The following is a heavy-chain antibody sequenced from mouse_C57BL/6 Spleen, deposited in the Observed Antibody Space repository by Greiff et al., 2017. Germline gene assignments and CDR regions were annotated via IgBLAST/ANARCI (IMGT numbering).Heavy chain of an antibody. CDR1: GFSFNTYA. J-gene: IGHJ2*01. D-gene: IGHD2-4*01. CDR2: IRSKSNNYAT. V-gene: IGHV10-1*01. CDR3: VRQYDYDGREYYFDY. Sequence: EVKVVESGGGLVQPKGSLKLSCAASGFSFNTYAMNWVRQAPGKGLEWVARIRSKSNNYATYYADSVKDRFTISRDDSESMLYLQMNNLKTEDTAMYYCVRQYDYDGREYYFDYWGQGTTLTVSS.